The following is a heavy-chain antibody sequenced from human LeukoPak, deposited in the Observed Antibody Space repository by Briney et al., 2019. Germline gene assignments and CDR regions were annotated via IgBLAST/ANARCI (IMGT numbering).Heavy chain of an antibody. CDR2: FHPEHGET. CDR3: ARVFTNWFDP. J-gene: IGHJ5*02. V-gene: IGHV1-24*01. CDR1: GYTLTELS. Sequence: AASVNVSCMVSGYTLTELSMHWVRQAPGKGLEWMGGFHPEHGETIYAQKFQGRVTMTTDTSTSTAYMELRSLRSDDTAVYYCARVFTNWFDPWGQGTLVTVSS.